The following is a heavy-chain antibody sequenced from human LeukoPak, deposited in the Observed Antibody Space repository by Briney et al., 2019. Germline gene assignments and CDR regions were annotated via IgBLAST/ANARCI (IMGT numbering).Heavy chain of an antibody. CDR1: GFTFSSYE. V-gene: IGHV3-48*03. D-gene: IGHD4-17*01. Sequence: GGSLRLSCAASGFTFSSYEMNWVRQAPGKGLEWVSYISSSGSTIYYADSVKGRFTISRDNAKNSLYLQMNSLRAEDTAVYYCARDPDYGDYEDYWGQGTLVTVSS. CDR3: ARDPDYGDYEDY. CDR2: ISSSGSTI. J-gene: IGHJ4*02.